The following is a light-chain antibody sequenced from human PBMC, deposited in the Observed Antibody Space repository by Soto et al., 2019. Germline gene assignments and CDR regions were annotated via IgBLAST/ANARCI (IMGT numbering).Light chain of an antibody. CDR1: SSDVGGYNY. CDR2: EVS. CDR3: SSFTRTTTLV. V-gene: IGLV2-14*01. Sequence: QSALTQPASVSGSPGQSITIFCTGTSSDVGGYNYVSWYQKYPDKAPKLMIYEVSNRPSGVSDRFSGSKSGNTASLTISGLQAEDEGDYFCSSFTRTTTLVFGGGTKLTVL. J-gene: IGLJ2*01.